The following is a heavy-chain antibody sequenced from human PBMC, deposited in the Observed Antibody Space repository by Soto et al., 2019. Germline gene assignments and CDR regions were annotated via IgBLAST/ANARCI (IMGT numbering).Heavy chain of an antibody. CDR1: GYTFTNYD. Sequence: GVSVKVSCKASGYTFTNYDINWVRQATGQGPEWMGWMNPDSGDTGYVPNFQGRVSMTRSTSISTAYMELSDLRSEDTAVYYCARSRGGTGVHFDFWGQGTQVTVSS. CDR3: ARSRGGTGVHFDF. CDR2: MNPDSGDT. J-gene: IGHJ4*02. V-gene: IGHV1-8*01. D-gene: IGHD7-27*01.